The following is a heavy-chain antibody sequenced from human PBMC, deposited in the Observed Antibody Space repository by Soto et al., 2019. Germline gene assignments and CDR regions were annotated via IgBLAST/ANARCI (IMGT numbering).Heavy chain of an antibody. CDR3: ARYNSYAIDY. CDR2: IHYSATT. Sequence: SETLSLTCTVSGTSISSYYWSWIRQPPGKGLEWIANIHYSATTNYNPSLASRVTLSVDTSKNHFSLKTTSVTAADSAMYFCARYNSYAIDYWGRGTLVTVSS. D-gene: IGHD2-8*01. CDR1: GTSISSYY. V-gene: IGHV4-59*01. J-gene: IGHJ4*02.